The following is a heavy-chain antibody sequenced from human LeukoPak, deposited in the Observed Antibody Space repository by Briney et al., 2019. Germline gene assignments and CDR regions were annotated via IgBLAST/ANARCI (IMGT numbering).Heavy chain of an antibody. CDR2: INTNGDNA. CDR3: AKEDRGAAAGTTLDY. Sequence: RAGGSLRLSCAVSGFKFSSYWMNWVRQVPGKGLMWVAHINTNGDNANYADSVKGRFTISRDNAKSTLYLQMNSLRAEDTAVYYCAKEDRGAAAGTTLDYWGQGTLVTVSS. D-gene: IGHD6-13*01. CDR1: GFKFSSYW. J-gene: IGHJ4*02. V-gene: IGHV3-74*01.